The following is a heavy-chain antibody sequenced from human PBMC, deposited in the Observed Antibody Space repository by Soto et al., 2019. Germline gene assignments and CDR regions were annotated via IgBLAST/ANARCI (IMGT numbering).Heavy chain of an antibody. Sequence: EVQLVQSGGGFVQPGGSLRLSCAASGFTFSGYTVFWVRQVPGKGLVWVSRINTDGSSMTYADSVKGRFTVSRDNAKNTAYLQMNSLRAEDTAVYYCARVYGASEGLGYWGQGTLVTVSS. CDR1: GFTFSGYT. J-gene: IGHJ4*02. D-gene: IGHD3-10*01. CDR2: INTDGSSM. V-gene: IGHV3-74*03. CDR3: ARVYGASEGLGY.